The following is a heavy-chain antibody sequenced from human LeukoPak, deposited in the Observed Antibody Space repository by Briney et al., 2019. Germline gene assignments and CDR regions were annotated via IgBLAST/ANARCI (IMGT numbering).Heavy chain of an antibody. D-gene: IGHD5-24*01. J-gene: IGHJ4*02. CDR3: ARGRVRDGYNYDY. V-gene: IGHV1-46*01. Sequence: ASVKVSCKASGYTFTSYYMHWVRQAPGQGLEWMGIINPSGGSTNYAQKFQGRVTITTDESTSTAYMELSSLRSEDTAVYYCARGRVRDGYNYDYWGQGTLVTVSS. CDR1: GYTFTSYY. CDR2: INPSGGST.